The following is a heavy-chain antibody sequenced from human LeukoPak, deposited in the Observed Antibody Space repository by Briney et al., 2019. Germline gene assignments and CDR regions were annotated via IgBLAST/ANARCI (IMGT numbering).Heavy chain of an antibody. CDR1: GYTFTGYY. CDR3: ARDGTSTDNY. V-gene: IGHV1-18*04. D-gene: IGHD2-2*01. J-gene: IGHJ4*02. CDR2: ISGNNDNP. Sequence: VASVKVSCKASGYTFTGYYMHWVRQAPGQGFEWMGWISGNNDNPNYGQKFQGRFTVTTDSSTSTAYMELRDLRSDDTAVYYCARDGTSTDNYWGQGTLVTVSS.